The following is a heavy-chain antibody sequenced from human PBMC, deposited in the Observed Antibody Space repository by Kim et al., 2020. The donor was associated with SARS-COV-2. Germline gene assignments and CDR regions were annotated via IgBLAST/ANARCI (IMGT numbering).Heavy chain of an antibody. D-gene: IGHD5-12*01. CDR3: AGDRGYGHHDY. CDR2: IYHSGRA. J-gene: IGHJ4*02. Sequence: SETLSLTCAVSGVSITIDDYSWSWIRQPPGKGLEWIGYIYHSGRAFYISSLKSRVAMSVDTSVDQFSLRLSSVTAADTAVYYCAGDRGYGHHDYWGQG. V-gene: IGHV4-30-2*01. CDR1: GVSITIDDYS.